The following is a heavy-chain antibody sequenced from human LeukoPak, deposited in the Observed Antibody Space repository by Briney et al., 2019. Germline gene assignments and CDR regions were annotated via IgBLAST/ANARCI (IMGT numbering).Heavy chain of an antibody. CDR2: ISYDGSNK. D-gene: IGHD3-16*01. V-gene: IGHV3-30-3*01. Sequence: SCKASGGTFSSYAMHWVRQAPGKGLEWVAVISYDGSNKYYADSVKGRFTISRDNSKNTLYLQMNSLRAEDTAVYYCASLFGTADAFDIWGQGTMVTVSS. CDR1: GGTFSSYA. J-gene: IGHJ3*02. CDR3: ASLFGTADAFDI.